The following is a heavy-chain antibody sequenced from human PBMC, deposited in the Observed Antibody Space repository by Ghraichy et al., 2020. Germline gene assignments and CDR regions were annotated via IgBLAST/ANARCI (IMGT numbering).Heavy chain of an antibody. D-gene: IGHD6-6*01. J-gene: IGHJ4*02. CDR3: ARILASRPYFDY. CDR2: ISSSGSTI. CDR1: GFSFSSYD. V-gene: IGHV3-48*03. Sequence: GASLRLSCAASGFSFSSYDMNWVRQAPGKGLEWVAHISSSGSTIYYADSVRGRFTISRDNAKNSLFLQMKTLRAEDTAVYYCARILASRPYFDYWGQGSLVTVSS.